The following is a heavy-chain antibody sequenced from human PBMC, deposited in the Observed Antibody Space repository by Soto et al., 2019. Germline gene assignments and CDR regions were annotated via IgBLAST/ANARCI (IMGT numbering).Heavy chain of an antibody. CDR3: ARAVLPATAPFDY. CDR1: GGSISSYY. J-gene: IGHJ4*02. CDR2: IYYSGST. V-gene: IGHV4-59*01. Sequence: QVQLQESGPRLVKPSETLSLTCIVSGGSISSYYWSWIRQPPGKGLEWIGYIYYSGSTNYNPSLKNRVTISVDTSKNQFSLKLSSGTAADTAVYYCARAVLPATAPFDYWGQGTLVTVSS. D-gene: IGHD2-2*01.